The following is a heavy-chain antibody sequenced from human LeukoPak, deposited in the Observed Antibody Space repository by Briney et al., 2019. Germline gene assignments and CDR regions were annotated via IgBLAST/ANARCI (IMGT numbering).Heavy chain of an antibody. CDR3: ARKGDYYDSSGYYHDAFDI. V-gene: IGHV3-21*01. CDR1: GFTFSSYS. D-gene: IGHD3-22*01. Sequence: GGSLRLSCAASGFTFSSYSMNWVRQAPGKGLEWVSSISSSSSYIYYADSVKGRFTISRDNAKNSLYLQMNSLRAEDTAVYYCARKGDYYDSSGYYHDAFDIWGQGTMVTVSS. J-gene: IGHJ3*02. CDR2: ISSSSSYI.